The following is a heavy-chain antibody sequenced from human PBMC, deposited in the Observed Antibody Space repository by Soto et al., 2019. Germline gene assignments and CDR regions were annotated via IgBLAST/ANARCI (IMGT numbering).Heavy chain of an antibody. CDR1: GGTFSSYA. D-gene: IGHD3-10*01. J-gene: IGHJ5*02. CDR3: AIGSMVRGVMCSWFDT. V-gene: IGHV1-69*13. CDR2: IIPIFGTA. Sequence: ASVKVSCKASGGTFSSYAISWVRQAPGQGLEWMGGIIPIFGTANYAQKFQGRVTITADESTSTAYMELSSLRSEDTAVYYCAIGSMVRGVMCSWFDTWGQGTLVTVSS.